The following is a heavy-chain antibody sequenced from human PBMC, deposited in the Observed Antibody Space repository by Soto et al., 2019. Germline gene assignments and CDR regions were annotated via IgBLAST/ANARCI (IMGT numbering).Heavy chain of an antibody. CDR2: IDPTDSYT. CDR1: EDNFTNHW. Sequence: PGEPHKNPYKGFEDNFTNHWITRIRQTPGKGLEWMGRIDPTDSYTNFSPSFQGRVTISVDRSTSTAYLHWSSMTASDTAIYFCARHLRSTALTRNAWYYFGYWGQGTLVSVSS. V-gene: IGHV5-10-1*01. CDR3: ARHLRSTALTRNAWYYFGY. J-gene: IGHJ4*02. D-gene: IGHD2-15*01.